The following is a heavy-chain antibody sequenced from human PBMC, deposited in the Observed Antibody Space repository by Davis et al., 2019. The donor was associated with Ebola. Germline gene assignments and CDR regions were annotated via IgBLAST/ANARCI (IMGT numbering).Heavy chain of an antibody. V-gene: IGHV4-39*01. CDR1: GGSMSSSNSYH. D-gene: IGHD1-26*01. J-gene: IGHJ5*02. CDR3: ATYSGSLGTFDP. Sequence: MPSETLSLTCTVSGGSMSSSNSYHWGWIRQPPGKGLEWIGSGTTYYNPSLKSRVTISVDTSKNQFSLKLSSVTTADTAVYYCATYSGSLGTFDPWGHGTLVTVSS. CDR2: GTT.